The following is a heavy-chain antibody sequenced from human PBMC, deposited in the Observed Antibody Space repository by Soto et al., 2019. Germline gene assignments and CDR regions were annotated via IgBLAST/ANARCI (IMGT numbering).Heavy chain of an antibody. D-gene: IGHD2-15*01. CDR2: NSFHGSNK. CDR3: ARLDDSIPT. J-gene: IGHJ5*02. Sequence: QEQLVESGGGVVQPGRSLRLACAASGFTIRTYAMHWVRQAPGKGLEWVAMNSFHGSNKDYADSVKGRFTISRDNSKNTLFLQMNSLRVEDTAVYYCARLDDSIPTWGQGTLVTVSS. CDR1: GFTIRTYA. V-gene: IGHV3-30-3*01.